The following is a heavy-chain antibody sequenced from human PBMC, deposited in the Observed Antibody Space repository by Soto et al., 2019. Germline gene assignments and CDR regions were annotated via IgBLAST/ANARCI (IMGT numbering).Heavy chain of an antibody. Sequence: ASVKVSCKASGYTFTNYDINWVRQATGQGLEWMGWINPKSGNTGYAQQFQGRVIMTRSTSISTAYKELSSLRSEDTAVYYCVRVYGEIDYWGQGTLVTVSS. CDR2: INPKSGNT. CDR3: VRVYGEIDY. J-gene: IGHJ4*02. D-gene: IGHD4-17*01. CDR1: GYTFTNYD. V-gene: IGHV1-8*01.